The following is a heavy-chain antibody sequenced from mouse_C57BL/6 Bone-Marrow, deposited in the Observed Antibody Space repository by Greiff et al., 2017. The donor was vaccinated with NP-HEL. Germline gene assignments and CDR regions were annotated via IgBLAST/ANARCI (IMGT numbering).Heavy chain of an antibody. Sequence: QVQLQQSGPGLVQPSQSLSITCTVSGFSLTSYGVHWVRQPPGKGMEWLGVIWSGGSTDYNAAFISRLSISKDNSKSQVFFKMNSLQADDTAIYYCAKKEFAYWGQGTLVTVSA. J-gene: IGHJ3*01. CDR1: GFSLTSYG. CDR3: AKKEFAY. CDR2: IWSGGST. V-gene: IGHV2-4*01.